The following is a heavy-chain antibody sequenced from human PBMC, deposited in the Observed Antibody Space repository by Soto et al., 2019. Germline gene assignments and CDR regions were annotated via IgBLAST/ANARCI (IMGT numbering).Heavy chain of an antibody. D-gene: IGHD3-3*01. J-gene: IGHJ4*02. V-gene: IGHV4-34*01. CDR1: GGSFSGYY. Sequence: SETLSLTCAVYGGSFSGYYWSWIRQPPGKGLEWIGEINHSGSTNYNPSLKSRVTISVDTSKNQFSLRLSSVTAADTAVYYCARHDYDFWSGYYKFDYWGQGTLVTVSS. CDR2: INHSGST. CDR3: ARHDYDFWSGYYKFDY.